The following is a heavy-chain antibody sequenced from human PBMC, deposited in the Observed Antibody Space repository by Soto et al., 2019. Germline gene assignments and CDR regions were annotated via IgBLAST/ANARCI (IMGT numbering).Heavy chain of an antibody. D-gene: IGHD3-22*01. J-gene: IGHJ4*02. CDR3: ASNPYYYDSSGYYRRESDFDY. CDR2: IIPIFGTA. CDR1: GGAFSSYA. Sequence: SVKVSCKASGGAFSSYAISWVRQAPGQGLEWMGGIIPIFGTANYAQKFQGRVTITADKSTSTAYMELSSLRSEDTAVYYCASNPYYYDSSGYYRRESDFDYWGQGTLVTVSS. V-gene: IGHV1-69*06.